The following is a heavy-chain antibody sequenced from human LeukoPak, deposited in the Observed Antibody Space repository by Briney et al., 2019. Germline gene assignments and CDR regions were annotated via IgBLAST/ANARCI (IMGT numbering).Heavy chain of an antibody. Sequence: TSVTLSLTCAVYGGSFSGYYWSWIRQPPGKGREWIGEINHSGSTNYNPSRKSRVTISVDTSKNQFSRKLSSVTAADTAVYYCASWNTGYSSGWYLNWGQGTLVTVSS. CDR1: GGSFSGYY. CDR3: ASWNTGYSSGWYLN. D-gene: IGHD6-19*01. CDR2: INHSGST. V-gene: IGHV4-34*01. J-gene: IGHJ4*02.